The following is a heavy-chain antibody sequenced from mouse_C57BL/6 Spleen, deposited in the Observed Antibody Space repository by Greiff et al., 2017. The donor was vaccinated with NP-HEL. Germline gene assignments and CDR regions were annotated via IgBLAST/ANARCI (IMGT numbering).Heavy chain of an antibody. V-gene: IGHV1-42*01. Sequence: DVHLVESGPELVKPGASVKISCKASGYSFTGYYMNWVKQSPEKSLEWIGEINPSTGGTTYNQKFKAKATLTVDKSSSTAYMQLKSLTSEDSAVYYCARAFGPTRRYYAMDYWGQGTSVTVSS. D-gene: IGHD2-10*01. CDR2: INPSTGGT. CDR1: GYSFTGYY. CDR3: ARAFGPTRRYYAMDY. J-gene: IGHJ4*01.